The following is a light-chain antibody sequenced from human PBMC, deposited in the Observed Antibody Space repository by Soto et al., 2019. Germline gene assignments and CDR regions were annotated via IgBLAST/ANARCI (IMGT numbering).Light chain of an antibody. J-gene: IGKJ1*01. CDR2: DAS. CDR1: QSISSW. V-gene: IGKV1-5*01. Sequence: DIQMTQSPSTLSASVGDRVTITCPASQSISSWLAWYQQKPGKAPKLLIYDASSLESGVPSRFSGSGSGTEFTLTISSLQPDDFVTYYCQQYNSYSGTFGQGTKVEIK. CDR3: QQYNSYSGT.